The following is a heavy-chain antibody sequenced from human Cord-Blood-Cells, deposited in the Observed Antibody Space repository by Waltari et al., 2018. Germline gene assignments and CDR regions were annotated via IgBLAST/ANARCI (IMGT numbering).Heavy chain of an antibody. D-gene: IGHD2-2*01. CDR3: TRGCSSTSCYRAFDY. J-gene: IGHJ4*02. CDR1: GFTFGDYA. V-gene: IGHV3-49*03. CDR2: MRSKAYGGTT. Sequence: EVQLVESGEGWVQHGRSLRLSGTASGFTFGDYAMSCFRQAPGKGLEWVGFMRSKAYGGTTEYAASVKGRFTISRDDSKSIAYLQMNSLKTEDTAVYYCTRGCSSTSCYRAFDYWGQGTLVTVSS.